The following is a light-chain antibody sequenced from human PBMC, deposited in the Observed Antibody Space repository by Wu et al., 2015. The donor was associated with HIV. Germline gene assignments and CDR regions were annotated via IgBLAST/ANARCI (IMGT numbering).Light chain of an antibody. CDR1: QSVGNN. J-gene: IGKJ1*01. V-gene: IGKV3-15*01. CDR3: QQRYNWPRT. Sequence: ETMMTQSPATLSVSPGDRATLSCRASQSVGNNLAWYQQKSGQAPRLLIYGASTRSTGVPARFSGSGSGTDFTLTISSLEPEDFAVYYCQQRYNWPRTFGQGTKLEIK. CDR2: GAS.